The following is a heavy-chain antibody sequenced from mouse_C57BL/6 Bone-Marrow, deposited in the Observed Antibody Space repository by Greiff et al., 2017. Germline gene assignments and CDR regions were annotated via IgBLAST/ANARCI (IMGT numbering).Heavy chain of an antibody. Sequence: VKLQESGPGLVAPSQSLSITCTVSGFSLTSSGVDWVRQPPGKGLEWLGVIWGGGSTNYNSALMSRLSISKDNSKSQVFLKMNSLQTDDTAMYYCAKRSLWYFYAMDYWGQGTSVTVSS. CDR2: IWGGGST. D-gene: IGHD1-1*02. CDR3: AKRSLWYFYAMDY. J-gene: IGHJ4*01. CDR1: GFSLTSSG. V-gene: IGHV2-9*01.